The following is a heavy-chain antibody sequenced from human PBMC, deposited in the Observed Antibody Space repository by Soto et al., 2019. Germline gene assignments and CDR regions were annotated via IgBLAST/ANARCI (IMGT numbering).Heavy chain of an antibody. J-gene: IGHJ4*02. D-gene: IGHD3-22*01. Sequence: QVQLVQSGAEVKKPGSSVKVSCKASGGTFSSYAISWVRQAPGQGLEWMGGIIPIFGTANYAQKFQGRVTITADESTSTAYMERSSLRSEDTAVYYCESNVGNDSSGYYFPPLDYWGQGTLVTVSS. CDR2: IIPIFGTA. V-gene: IGHV1-69*01. CDR1: GGTFSSYA. CDR3: ESNVGNDSSGYYFPPLDY.